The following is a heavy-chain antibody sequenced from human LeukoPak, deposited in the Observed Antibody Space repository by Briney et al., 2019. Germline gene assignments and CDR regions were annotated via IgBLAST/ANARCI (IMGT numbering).Heavy chain of an antibody. Sequence: SETLSFTCTVSGGSISSSSYYWGWIRQPPGKGLEWIGSIYYSGSTYYNPSLKSRVTISVDTSKNQFSLKLSSVTAADTAVYYCARRRYGDYADDAFDIWGQGTMVTVSS. CDR1: GGSISSSSYY. CDR2: IYYSGST. V-gene: IGHV4-39*01. CDR3: ARRRYGDYADDAFDI. D-gene: IGHD4-17*01. J-gene: IGHJ3*02.